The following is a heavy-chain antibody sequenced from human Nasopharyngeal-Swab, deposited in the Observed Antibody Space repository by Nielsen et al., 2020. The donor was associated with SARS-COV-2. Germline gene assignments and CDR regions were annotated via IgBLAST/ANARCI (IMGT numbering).Heavy chain of an antibody. D-gene: IGHD2-21*01. V-gene: IGHV1-69*06. CDR1: GGTFRSYA. J-gene: IGHJ5*02. CDR2: IIPIFGTA. CDR3: ASAPIVVALTEWFDP. Sequence: SVTVSCKASGGTFRSYAISWVRQAPGQGLEGMGGIIPIFGTANYAQKFQGRVTITADKSTSKAYMELSSLRSEDTAVYYCASAPIVVALTEWFDPWGQGTLVTVSS.